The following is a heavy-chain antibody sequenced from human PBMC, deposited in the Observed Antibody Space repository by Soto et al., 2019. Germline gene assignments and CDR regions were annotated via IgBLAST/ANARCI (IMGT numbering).Heavy chain of an antibody. J-gene: IGHJ3*02. CDR2: IKQDGSEK. D-gene: IGHD2-15*01. CDR3: ASDIVVVVAATQSSAFDI. CDR1: GFTFSSYW. Sequence: EVQLVESGGGLVQPGGSLRLSCAASGFTFSSYWMSWVRQAPGKGLEWVANIKQDGSEKYYVDSVNGRFTISRDNAKNSLYLQMNSLRAEDTAVYYCASDIVVVVAATQSSAFDIWGQGTMVTVSS. V-gene: IGHV3-7*01.